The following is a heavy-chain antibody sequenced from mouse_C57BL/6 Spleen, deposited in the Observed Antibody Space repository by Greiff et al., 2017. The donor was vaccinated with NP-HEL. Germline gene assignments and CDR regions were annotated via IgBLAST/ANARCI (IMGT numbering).Heavy chain of an antibody. CDR1: GYTFTSYW. Sequence: QVQLQQPGAELVMPGASVKLSCKASGYTFTSYWMHWVKQRPGQGLEWIGEIDPSDSYTNYNQKLQGKSTLTVDKSSSTAYMQLSSLTSEDSAVYYCARGSNWEGFAYWGQGTLVTVSA. D-gene: IGHD4-1*01. CDR3: ARGSNWEGFAY. J-gene: IGHJ3*01. CDR2: IDPSDSYT. V-gene: IGHV1-69*01.